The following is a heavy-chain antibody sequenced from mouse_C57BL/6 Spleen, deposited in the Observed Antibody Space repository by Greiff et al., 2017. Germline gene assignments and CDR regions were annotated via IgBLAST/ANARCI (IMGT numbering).Heavy chain of an antibody. Sequence: QVQLKQSGAELVRPGASVTLSCKASGYTFTDYEMHWVKQTPVHGLEWIGAIDPETGGTAYNQKFKGKAILTADKSSSTAYMELRSLTSEDSAVYYCTREKNYGSSPCAMDYWGQGTSVTVSS. V-gene: IGHV1-15*01. J-gene: IGHJ4*01. D-gene: IGHD1-1*01. CDR1: GYTFTDYE. CDR2: IDPETGGT. CDR3: TREKNYGSSPCAMDY.